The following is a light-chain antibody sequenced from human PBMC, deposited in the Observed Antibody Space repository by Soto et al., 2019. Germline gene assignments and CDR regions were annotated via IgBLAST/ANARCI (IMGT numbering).Light chain of an antibody. Sequence: QSALTQPASVSGSPGQSITISCTGTSSDIGAYIFVSWYQQHPGKAPKLIMYDIANRPSGVSYRFSGSKSANTASLTISGLQADDEADYYCVSFTTKQSYVFGTGTKLTVL. J-gene: IGLJ1*01. CDR2: DIA. CDR1: SSDIGAYIF. V-gene: IGLV2-14*03. CDR3: VSFTTKQSYV.